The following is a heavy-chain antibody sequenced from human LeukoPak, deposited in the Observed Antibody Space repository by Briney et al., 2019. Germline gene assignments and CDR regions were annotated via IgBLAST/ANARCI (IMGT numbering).Heavy chain of an antibody. D-gene: IGHD3-10*01. V-gene: IGHV3-21*01. Sequence: GGSLRLSCAASGFTFSSYVMNWVRQAPGKGLEWVSSISSSSSYIYYADSVKGRFTISRDNAKNSLYLQMNSLRAEDTAVYYCARDVWFGESSGYWGQGTLVTVSS. CDR1: GFTFSSYV. CDR3: ARDVWFGESSGY. CDR2: ISSSSSYI. J-gene: IGHJ4*02.